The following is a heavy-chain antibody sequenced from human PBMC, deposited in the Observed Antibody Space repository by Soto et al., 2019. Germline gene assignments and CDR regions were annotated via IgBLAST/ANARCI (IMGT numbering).Heavy chain of an antibody. CDR3: ARSYSNYRDDFDY. CDR1: GGSISSGGYS. J-gene: IGHJ4*02. Sequence: SETLSLTCAVSGGSISSGGYSWSWIRQPPGKGLEWIGYIYHSGSTYYNPSLKSRVTISVDRSKNQFSLKLSSVTAADTAVYYCARSYSNYRDDFDYWGQGTLVTVSS. D-gene: IGHD4-4*01. CDR2: IYHSGST. V-gene: IGHV4-30-2*01.